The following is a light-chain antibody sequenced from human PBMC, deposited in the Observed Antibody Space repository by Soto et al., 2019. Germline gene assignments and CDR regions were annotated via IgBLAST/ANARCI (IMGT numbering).Light chain of an antibody. V-gene: IGKV3-11*01. J-gene: IGKJ4*01. CDR1: QSVSNNY. CDR3: QQRNSWPTSLT. CDR2: GAS. Sequence: EIVLTQSPGTLSLSPWERATLSCMASQSVSNNYLAWYQQKPGQAPRLLIYGASNRAPGIPARFSGSASGTDFTLTISSLEPEDFAVYYCQQRNSWPTSLTFGGGTKVDIK.